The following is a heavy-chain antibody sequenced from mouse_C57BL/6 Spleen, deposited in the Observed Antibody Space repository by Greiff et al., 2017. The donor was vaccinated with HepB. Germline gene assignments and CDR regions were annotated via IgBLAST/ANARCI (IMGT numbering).Heavy chain of an antibody. J-gene: IGHJ1*03. V-gene: IGHV1-50*01. CDR1: GYTFTSYW. CDR2: IDPSDSYT. CDR3: ARGSMTTTDWYFDV. D-gene: IGHD2-4*01. Sequence: QVQLQQPGAELVKPGASVKLSCKASGYTFTSYWMQWVKQRPGQGLEWIGEIDPSDSYTNYNQKFKGKATLTVDTSSSTAYMQLSSLTSEDSAVYYWARGSMTTTDWYFDVWGTGTTVTVSS.